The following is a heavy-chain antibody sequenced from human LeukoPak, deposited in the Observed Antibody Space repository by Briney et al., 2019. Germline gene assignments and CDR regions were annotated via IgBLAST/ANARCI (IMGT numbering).Heavy chain of an antibody. CDR2: IIPTFGTT. D-gene: IGHD5-18*01. V-gene: IGHV1-69*13. CDR3: ARTNWGVDTASSSNNYYYYYMDV. J-gene: IGHJ6*03. CDR1: GSTFSSYA. Sequence: SVKVSCKASGSTFSSYAISWVRQAPGQGLEWMGGIIPTFGTTNYAQKFQGRVTIAADESTSTAYMELSSLKSEDTAVYYCARTNWGVDTASSSNNYYYYYMDVWGKGTTVTISS.